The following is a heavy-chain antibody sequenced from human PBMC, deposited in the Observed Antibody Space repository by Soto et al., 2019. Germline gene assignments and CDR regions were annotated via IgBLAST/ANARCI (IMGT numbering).Heavy chain of an antibody. CDR2: INPNSGNI. J-gene: IGHJ4*02. Sequence: ASVKVSCKASGDTFTTYDINWVRQATGHGLEWMGWINPNSGNIGYAQRFQGRVTMTRDTAIRTAYMEVSSLRSDDTAVYYCARGRASGSYYILGYWGQGTLVTVSS. V-gene: IGHV1-8*01. CDR1: GDTFTTYD. D-gene: IGHD3-10*01. CDR3: ARGRASGSYYILGY.